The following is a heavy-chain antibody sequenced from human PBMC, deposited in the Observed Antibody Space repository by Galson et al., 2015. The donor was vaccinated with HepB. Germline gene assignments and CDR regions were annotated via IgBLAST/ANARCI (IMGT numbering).Heavy chain of an antibody. CDR1: TFIFSTYS. CDR2: INTGSNYI. Sequence: SLRLSCAASTFIFSTYSMDWVRQAPGKGLEWVSSINTGSNYIYYAGSVRGRFTISRDNANNSLFLQMNSLRVDDTALYYCVRDPPLGNPCDFWGQGTLVTVSS. V-gene: IGHV3-21*01. D-gene: IGHD7-27*01. CDR3: VRDPPLGNPCDF. J-gene: IGHJ4*02.